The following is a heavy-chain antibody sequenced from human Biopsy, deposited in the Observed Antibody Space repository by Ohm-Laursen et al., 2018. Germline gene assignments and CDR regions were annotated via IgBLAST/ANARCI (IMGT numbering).Heavy chain of an antibody. CDR2: LWYDGTNK. D-gene: IGHD3-16*01. CDR1: GFSFSSYG. J-gene: IGHJ4*02. V-gene: IGHV3-33*06. CDR3: AKDSGGSPLGELFH. Sequence: SLRLSCAASGFSFSSYGMHWVRQAPGKGPEWVAVLWYDGTNKYYADSVKGRFTISRDNSKNTLYLQMNSLRAEDTAMYYCAKDSGGSPLGELFHWGQGIPVTVSS.